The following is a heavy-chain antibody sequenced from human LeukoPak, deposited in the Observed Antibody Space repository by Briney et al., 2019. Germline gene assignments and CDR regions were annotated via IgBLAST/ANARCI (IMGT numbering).Heavy chain of an antibody. Sequence: CATVSCKASGYTFTNYYIHWVRQAPGQGLEWMGIINPSGGSTNYAKKFQGRVTMTRDTSTSTVYMELSSLRSEDTAMYYCAREDTLSIIAARHLDYWAQGTLVTVSS. D-gene: IGHD6-6*01. CDR1: GYTFTNYY. J-gene: IGHJ4*02. V-gene: IGHV1-46*01. CDR2: INPSGGST. CDR3: AREDTLSIIAARHLDY.